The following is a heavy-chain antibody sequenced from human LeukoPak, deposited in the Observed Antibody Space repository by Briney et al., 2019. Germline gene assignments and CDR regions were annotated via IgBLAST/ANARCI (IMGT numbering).Heavy chain of an antibody. CDR2: INHRGGT. J-gene: IGHJ4*02. CDR3: ATRDY. V-gene: IGHV4-34*01. CDR1: GGSFSNYY. Sequence: SETLSLTCVVYGGSFSNYYWSWIRQPPGKGLEWIGEINHRGGTNYNPSLKSRVTIAADTSKNQFSLKLTSVPAADTAVYYCATRDYWGQGTLVTVSS.